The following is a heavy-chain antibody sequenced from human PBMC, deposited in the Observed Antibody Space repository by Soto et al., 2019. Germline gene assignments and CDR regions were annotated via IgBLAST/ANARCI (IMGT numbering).Heavy chain of an antibody. V-gene: IGHV5-51*01. CDR3: ERHLLNGSSTIPDAFHI. D-gene: IGHD6-6*01. J-gene: IGHJ3*02. CDR1: GYSFSNYW. Sequence: PGESLKISCKCSGYSFSNYWIGWVRQMPGKGLEWMGIIYPGDSDIKYSPSFQGQVTMSADKSINTAYLQWSSLEASDTDVYYCERHLLNGSSTIPDAFHIWGQGTMVTVSS. CDR2: IYPGDSDI.